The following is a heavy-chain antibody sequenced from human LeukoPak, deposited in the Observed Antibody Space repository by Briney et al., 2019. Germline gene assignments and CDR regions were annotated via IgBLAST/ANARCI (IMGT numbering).Heavy chain of an antibody. CDR3: AGTVTTHFAY. CDR1: PGSISRLY. V-gene: IGHV4-59*08. D-gene: IGHD4-17*01. CDR2: IFHIGNT. J-gene: IGHJ4*02. Sequence: PSETLSLTCSVSPGSISRLYRSWIRQAPGREPEWIGYIFHIGNTNYNPSLRGRVTISIDTSKNEFSLDLTSVTAADTAVYYCAGTVTTHFAYWGQGVLVTVSS.